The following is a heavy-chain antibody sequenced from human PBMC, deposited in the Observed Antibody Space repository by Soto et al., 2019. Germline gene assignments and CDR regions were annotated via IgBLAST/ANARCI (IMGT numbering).Heavy chain of an antibody. CDR2: IYYSGST. J-gene: IGHJ4*02. Sequence: PSETLSLTCTVSGGSISSSSYYWSWIRQPPGKGLEWIGYIYYSGSTNYNPSLKSRVTISVDTSKNQFSLKLSSVTAADTAVYYCARDRGYYYDSSGYYYRRYYFDYWGQGTLVTVSS. CDR1: GGSISSSSYY. CDR3: ARDRGYYYDSSGYYYRRYYFDY. D-gene: IGHD3-22*01. V-gene: IGHV4-61*01.